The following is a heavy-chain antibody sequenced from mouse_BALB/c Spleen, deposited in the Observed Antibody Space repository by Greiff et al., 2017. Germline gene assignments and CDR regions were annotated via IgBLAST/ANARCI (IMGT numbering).Heavy chain of an antibody. CDR2: IRSKSNNYAT. Sequence: DVMLVESGGGLVQPKGSLKLSCAASGFTFNTYAMNWVRQAPGKGLEWVARIRSKSNNYATYYADSVKDRFTISRDDSQSMLYLQMNNLKTEDTAMYYCVRHNYGNYGYAMDYWGQGTSVTVSS. CDR1: GFTFNTYA. D-gene: IGHD2-1*01. V-gene: IGHV10-1*02. J-gene: IGHJ4*01. CDR3: VRHNYGNYGYAMDY.